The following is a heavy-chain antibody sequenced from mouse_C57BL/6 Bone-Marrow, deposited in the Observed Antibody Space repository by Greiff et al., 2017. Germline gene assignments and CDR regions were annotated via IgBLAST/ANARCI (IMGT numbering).Heavy chain of an antibody. J-gene: IGHJ4*01. CDR2: INYDGSST. V-gene: IGHV5-16*01. CDR1: GFTFSDYY. CDR3: ARATYYYAMDY. Sequence: EVKLMESEGGLVQPGSSMKLSCTASGFTFSDYYMAWVRQVPEKGLEWVANINYDGSSTYYLDSLKSRFIISRDNATNHLYLQMSSLKSEDTATYYCARATYYYAMDYWGQGTSVTVSS.